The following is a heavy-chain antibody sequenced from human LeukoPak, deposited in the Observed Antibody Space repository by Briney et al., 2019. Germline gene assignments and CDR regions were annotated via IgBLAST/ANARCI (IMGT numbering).Heavy chain of an antibody. CDR2: IRSKANSYAT. CDR1: GFTFSGSA. CDR3: TRHFVTTVAVAGTYYYYMDV. V-gene: IGHV3-73*01. J-gene: IGHJ6*03. Sequence: GGSLRLSCAASGFTFSGSAMHWVRQASGKGLEWVGRIRSKANSYATAYAASVKGRFTISRDDSKNTAYLQMNSLKTEDTAIYYCTRHFVTTVAVAGTYYYYMDVWCKGTTVTVSS. D-gene: IGHD6-19*01.